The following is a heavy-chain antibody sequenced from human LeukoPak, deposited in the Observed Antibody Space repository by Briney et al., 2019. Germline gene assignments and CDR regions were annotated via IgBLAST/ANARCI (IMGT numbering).Heavy chain of an antibody. CDR3: ARDRPLVAAPSYYYYYMDV. CDR1: GGTFSSYA. J-gene: IGHJ6*03. CDR2: IIPVFGTA. V-gene: IGHV1-69*13. D-gene: IGHD6-6*01. Sequence: GASVKVSCKASGGTFSSYAIGWVRQAPGQGLEWMGGIIPVFGTANYAQKFQGRVTITADESTSTAYMELSSLRSEDTAVYYCARDRPLVAAPSYYYYYMDVWGKGTTVTVSS.